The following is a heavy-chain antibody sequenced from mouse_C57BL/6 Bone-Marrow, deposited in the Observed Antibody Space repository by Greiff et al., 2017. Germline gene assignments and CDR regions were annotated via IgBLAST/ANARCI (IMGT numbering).Heavy chain of an antibody. J-gene: IGHJ3*01. D-gene: IGHD4-1*01. CDR2: IHPNSGST. V-gene: IGHV1-64*01. Sequence: VKLQQPGAELVKPGASVKLSCKASGYTFTSYWMHWVKQRPGQGLEWIGMIHPNSGSTNYNEKFKSKATLTVDKSSSTAYMQLSSLTSEDSAVYYCARWTGLWFAYWGQGTLVTVSA. CDR1: GYTFTSYW. CDR3: ARWTGLWFAY.